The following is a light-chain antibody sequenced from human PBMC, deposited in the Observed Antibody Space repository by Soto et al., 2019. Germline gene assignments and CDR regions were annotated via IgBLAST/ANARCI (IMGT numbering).Light chain of an antibody. J-gene: IGKJ4*01. V-gene: IGKV3-15*01. CDR3: QQYHAWPPGT. CDR1: QSVETF. CDR2: GAS. Sequence: DIVMTQSPAILSVSPGERATLSCRASQSVETFLAWFQHKAGQAPRLLIFGASTRAAGVPARFSGGGSGTEFTLTIDSLRYEDFAVYFCQQYHAWPPGTFGGGTKVEIK.